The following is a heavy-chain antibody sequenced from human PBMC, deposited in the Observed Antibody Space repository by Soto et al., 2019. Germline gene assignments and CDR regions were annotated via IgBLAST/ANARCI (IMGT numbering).Heavy chain of an antibody. V-gene: IGHV3-30-3*01. CDR3: ARGEGYCISTSCYEYNWFDP. Sequence: QVQLVESGGGVVQPGRSLRLSCAASGFTFSSYAMHWVRQAPGKGLEWVAVISYDGSNKYYADSVKGRFTISRDNSKNTLYLQMNSLRAEDTAVYYCARGEGYCISTSCYEYNWFDPWGQGTLVTVSS. J-gene: IGHJ5*02. CDR2: ISYDGSNK. CDR1: GFTFSSYA. D-gene: IGHD2-2*01.